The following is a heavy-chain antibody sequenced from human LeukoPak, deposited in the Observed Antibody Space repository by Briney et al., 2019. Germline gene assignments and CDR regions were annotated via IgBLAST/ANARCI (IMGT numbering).Heavy chain of an antibody. CDR2: INKDGGEK. CDR3: ARDLQCGGDCHYDALDI. V-gene: IGHV3-7*01. J-gene: IGHJ3*02. CDR1: GFTFSNYW. D-gene: IGHD2-21*02. Sequence: PGGSLRLSCEASGFTFSNYWMAWVRQAPGKGLEWVANINKDGGEKYYVDSVRGRFTISRDNAKNSLYLQMNSLRAEDTAVYYCARDLQCGGDCHYDALDIWGQGTMVIVSS.